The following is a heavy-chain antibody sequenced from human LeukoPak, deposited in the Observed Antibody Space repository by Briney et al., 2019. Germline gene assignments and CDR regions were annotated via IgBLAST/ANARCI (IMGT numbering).Heavy chain of an antibody. Sequence: PGRSLRLSCAASGFTFSSYAMHWVRQAPGKGLEWVAVISYDGSNKYYADSVKGRFTISRDNAKNSLYLQMNSLRAEDTAVYYCARDMDSMVRPADAFDIWGQGTMVTVSS. CDR3: ARDMDSMVRPADAFDI. V-gene: IGHV3-30-3*01. CDR1: GFTFSSYA. CDR2: ISYDGSNK. D-gene: IGHD3-10*01. J-gene: IGHJ3*02.